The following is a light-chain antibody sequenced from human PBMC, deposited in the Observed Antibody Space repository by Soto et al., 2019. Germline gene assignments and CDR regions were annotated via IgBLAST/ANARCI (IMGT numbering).Light chain of an antibody. Sequence: DIQMTQSPSSLSASVGDRVTITCRASESIARHLNWYQQKPGKAPNLLIYAASSLQNGVPSRFRGGGSGTDFTLTINNLQPEDFATYYCQQAYSTLSITFGQGTGLEIK. J-gene: IGKJ5*01. V-gene: IGKV1-39*01. CDR1: ESIARH. CDR2: AAS. CDR3: QQAYSTLSIT.